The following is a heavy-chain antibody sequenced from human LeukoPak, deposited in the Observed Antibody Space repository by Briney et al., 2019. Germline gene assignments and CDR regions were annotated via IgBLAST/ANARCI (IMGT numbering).Heavy chain of an antibody. J-gene: IGHJ4*02. CDR2: ISYDGSNK. CDR1: GFTFSNYA. V-gene: IGHV3-30-3*01. Sequence: GGSLRLSRAASGFTFSNYAMHWVRQAPGKGLEWVALISYDGSNKYYADSVKGRFTISRDNSKNTLYLQMNSLRAEDTAVYYCASEDYDSSGYYSFFDYWGQGTLVTVSS. D-gene: IGHD3-22*01. CDR3: ASEDYDSSGYYSFFDY.